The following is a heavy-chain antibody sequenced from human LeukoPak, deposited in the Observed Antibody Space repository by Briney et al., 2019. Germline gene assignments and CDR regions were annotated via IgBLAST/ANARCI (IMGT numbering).Heavy chain of an antibody. D-gene: IGHD6-6*01. V-gene: IGHV4-59*01. J-gene: IGHJ4*02. CDR2: IYYSGST. Sequence: SETLFLTCTVSGGSISSYYWSWIRQPPGKGLEWIGYIYYSGSTNYNPSLKSRVTIPVDTSKNQFSLKLSSVTAADTAVYYCARVDPDSSSTLEVFDYWGQGTLVTVSS. CDR3: ARVDPDSSSTLEVFDY. CDR1: GGSISSYY.